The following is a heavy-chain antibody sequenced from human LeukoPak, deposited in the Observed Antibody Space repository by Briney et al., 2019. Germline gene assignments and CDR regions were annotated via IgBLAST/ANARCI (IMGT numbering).Heavy chain of an antibody. Sequence: GGSPRDSCAASGFTLGSHWMHWVRQAPGKGLVWVSRINNDGGDTIYADSVKGRFSISRDNAKNTLYLQMNSLGAEDTAVYYCVRGSVGLDIWGQGTVVTVFS. D-gene: IGHD3-3*01. CDR3: VRGSVGLDI. V-gene: IGHV3-74*01. CDR2: INNDGGDT. CDR1: GFTLGSHW. J-gene: IGHJ3*02.